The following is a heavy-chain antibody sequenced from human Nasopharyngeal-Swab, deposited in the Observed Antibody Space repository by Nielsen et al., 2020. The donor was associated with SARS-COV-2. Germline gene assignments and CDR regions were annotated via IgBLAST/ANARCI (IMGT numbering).Heavy chain of an antibody. CDR2: IYYSGST. CDR1: GGSISSSSYY. Sequence: SETLSLTCTVSGGSISSSSYYWGWIRQPPGKGLEWIGSIYYSGSTYYNPSLKSRVTISVDTSKNQFSLKLSSVTAADTAVYYCARDEGAHNSWGQGTLVTVSS. D-gene: IGHD3-16*01. V-gene: IGHV4-39*02. CDR3: ARDEGAHNS. J-gene: IGHJ4*02.